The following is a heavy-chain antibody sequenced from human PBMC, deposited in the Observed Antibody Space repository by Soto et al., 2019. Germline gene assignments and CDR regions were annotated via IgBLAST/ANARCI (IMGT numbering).Heavy chain of an antibody. V-gene: IGHV3-30*18. D-gene: IGHD3-10*01. J-gene: IGHJ3*02. CDR2: ISYDGSNK. Sequence: GGSLRLSCAASGFTFSSYGMHWVRQAPGKGLEWVAVISYDGSNKYYADSVKGRFTISRDNSKNTLYLQMNSLRAEDTAVYYCAKLFFGSGSGGGAFDIWGQGTMVPVSS. CDR3: AKLFFGSGSGGGAFDI. CDR1: GFTFSSYG.